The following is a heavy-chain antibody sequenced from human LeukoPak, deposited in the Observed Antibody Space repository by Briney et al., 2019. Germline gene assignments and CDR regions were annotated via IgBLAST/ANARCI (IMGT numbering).Heavy chain of an antibody. V-gene: IGHV3-30-3*01. J-gene: IGHJ4*02. Sequence: GGSLRLSCAASGFTFSSYAMHWVRQAPGKGLEWVAVISYDGSNKYYADSVKGRFTISRDNSKNTLYLQMNSLRAEDTAVYYCARAPAIADTDYWGQGTLVTVSS. CDR1: GFTFSSYA. D-gene: IGHD6-13*01. CDR2: ISYDGSNK. CDR3: ARAPAIADTDY.